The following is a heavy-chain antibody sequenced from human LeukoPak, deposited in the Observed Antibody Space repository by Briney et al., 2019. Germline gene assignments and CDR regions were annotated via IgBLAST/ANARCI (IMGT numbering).Heavy chain of an antibody. Sequence: SGGSLRLSCAASGFTFSSSSMNWVRQAPGKGLEWVATIKYDGSEKYYADSVKGRFTVSRDNAKNSLYLQMNSLRAEDTAVYYCATGGTYFDCWGQGTLVTVSS. CDR1: GFTFSSSS. D-gene: IGHD1-26*01. CDR2: IKYDGSEK. CDR3: ATGGTYFDC. J-gene: IGHJ4*02. V-gene: IGHV3-7*02.